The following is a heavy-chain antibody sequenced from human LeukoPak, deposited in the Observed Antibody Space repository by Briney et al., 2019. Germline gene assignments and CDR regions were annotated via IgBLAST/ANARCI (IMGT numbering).Heavy chain of an antibody. Sequence: PGGSLRLSCAASGFTLSSYAMQWVRQAPCKGLEWVAVISYDGSNKYYADSVKGRFTISRDNSKNTLYMQMNSLRAEDTAVYYCARGSKWELAPVDYWGQGSLVTVSS. J-gene: IGHJ4*02. CDR2: ISYDGSNK. V-gene: IGHV3-30*04. D-gene: IGHD4-23*01. CDR1: GFTLSSYA. CDR3: ARGSKWELAPVDY.